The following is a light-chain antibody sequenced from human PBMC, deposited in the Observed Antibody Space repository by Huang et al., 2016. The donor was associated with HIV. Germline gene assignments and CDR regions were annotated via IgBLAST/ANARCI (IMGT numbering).Light chain of an antibody. J-gene: IGKJ3*01. CDR1: EDINNS. CDR2: AAS. CDR3: LQYNAYPLT. Sequence: DIQMTQSPSAMSASVGDKDTITCRASEDINNSLAWFQQRPGKVPQRLIFAASSLQSGVPLRFSGSGSGTGFTLAISSLQPEDFATYYCLQYNAYPLTVGPGTTVDFK. V-gene: IGKV1-17*03.